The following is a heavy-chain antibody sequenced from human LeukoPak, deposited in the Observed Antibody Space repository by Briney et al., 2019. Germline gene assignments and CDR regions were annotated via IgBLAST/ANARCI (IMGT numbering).Heavy chain of an antibody. CDR2: INWNGGST. CDR3: PRAYSSSAFFDD. V-gene: IGHV3-20*04. J-gene: IGHJ4*02. CDR1: GFTFDDYG. Sequence: AGSLRLSCAASGFTFDDYGMSWVRQAPGKGLEWVSGINWNGGSTGYADSVKGRFTISRDNAKNSLYLQMTSLRSEDTALYYSPRAYSSSAFFDDWSQGTLVTVSS. D-gene: IGHD6-6*01.